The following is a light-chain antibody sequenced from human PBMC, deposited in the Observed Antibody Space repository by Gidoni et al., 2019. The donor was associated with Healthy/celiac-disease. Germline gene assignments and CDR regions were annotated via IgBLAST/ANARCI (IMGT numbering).Light chain of an antibody. J-gene: IGKJ1*01. V-gene: IGKV3-15*01. CDR1: QSVSSN. CDR2: GAS. CDR3: QQYNNWPPWT. Sequence: EIVMTQSPATLSVSPGERATLSCRASQSVSSNLAWYQQKPGQAPRLLLDGASTRATGTPARFSGSGSGTEFTLTISSMQSEDCAVYYCQQYNNWPPWTFGQGTKVEIK.